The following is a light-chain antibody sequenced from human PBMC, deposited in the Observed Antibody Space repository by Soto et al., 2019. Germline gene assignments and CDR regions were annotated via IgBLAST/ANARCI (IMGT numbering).Light chain of an antibody. CDR1: QGVSSA. CDR3: QHFQRDPFT. J-gene: IGKJ5*01. Sequence: AIQLTQSPSSLSASVGDRVTITCRASQGVSSALAWYQQKPVKPPKVLIYDGSSLQSGVPLRFRCSGSGTEFTLPITGLQPEDFGTYYCQHFQRDPFTYGQGTRLEIK. V-gene: IGKV1-13*02. CDR2: DGS.